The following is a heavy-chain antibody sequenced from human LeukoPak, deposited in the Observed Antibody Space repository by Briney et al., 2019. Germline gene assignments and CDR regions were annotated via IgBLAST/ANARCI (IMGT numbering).Heavy chain of an antibody. V-gene: IGHV1-18*01. Sequence: ASVKVSCKASGYTFTSYGISWVRQAPGEGLEWMGWISAYNGNTNYAQKLQGRVTMTTDTSTSTAYMELRSLRSDDTAVYYCARDEAAAGNFDYWGQGTLVTVSS. D-gene: IGHD6-13*01. CDR1: GYTFTSYG. J-gene: IGHJ4*02. CDR2: ISAYNGNT. CDR3: ARDEAAAGNFDY.